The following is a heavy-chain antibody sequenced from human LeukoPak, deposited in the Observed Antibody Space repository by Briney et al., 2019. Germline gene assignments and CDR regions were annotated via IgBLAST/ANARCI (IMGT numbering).Heavy chain of an antibody. CDR3: ARWCSSSSGFRGFDY. CDR1: GCTFSSYS. Sequence: GWALRLSCASSGCTFSSYSMNWVRQAPARGVDWVSYISSGSSTIYYADSVKGRFTISRDNAKNSLYLQMNSLRAEDTAVYYCARWCSSSSGFRGFDYWGQGTLVTVSS. D-gene: IGHD2-2*01. CDR2: ISSGSSTI. J-gene: IGHJ4*02. V-gene: IGHV3-48*01.